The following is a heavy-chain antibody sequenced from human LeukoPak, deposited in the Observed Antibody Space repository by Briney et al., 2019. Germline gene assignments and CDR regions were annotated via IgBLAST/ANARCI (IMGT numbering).Heavy chain of an antibody. CDR1: GGSVSSGSYY. J-gene: IGHJ4*02. CDR3: AGEGGSGYVIDY. CDR2: IYYSGST. V-gene: IGHV4-61*01. D-gene: IGHD3-3*01. Sequence: SETLSLTCTVSGGSVSSGSYYWSWIRQPPGKGLEWIGYIYYSGSTNYNPSLKSRVTISVDTSKNQFSLKLSSVTAADTAVYYCAGEGGSGYVIDYWGQGTLVTVSS.